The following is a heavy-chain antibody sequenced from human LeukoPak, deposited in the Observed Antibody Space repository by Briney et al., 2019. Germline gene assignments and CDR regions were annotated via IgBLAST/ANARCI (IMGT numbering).Heavy chain of an antibody. CDR1: GGSISSSGYY. CDR3: ARLKEGIDY. J-gene: IGHJ4*02. Sequence: TSEALSLTCTVSGGSISSSGYYWGWIRQPPGKGLEWIGSIYYSGSTYYNPSLKSRVTISVDTSKNQFSLKLSSVTAADTAVYYCARLKEGIDYWGQGTLVTVSS. CDR2: IYYSGST. V-gene: IGHV4-39*01. D-gene: IGHD3-10*01.